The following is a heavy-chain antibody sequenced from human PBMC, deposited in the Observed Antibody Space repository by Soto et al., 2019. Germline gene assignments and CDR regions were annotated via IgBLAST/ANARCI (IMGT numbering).Heavy chain of an antibody. CDR1: GFTFSSYS. CDR2: ISSSSSYI. Sequence: EVQLVESGGGLVKPGGSLRLSCAASGFTFSSYSMNWVRQAPGKGLEWVSSISSSSSYIYYADSVKGRFTISRDNAKNSLYLQMNSLRAEDTAVYYCARDSEVDTAMDPSGWFDPWGQGTLVTVSS. D-gene: IGHD5-18*01. V-gene: IGHV3-21*01. CDR3: ARDSEVDTAMDPSGWFDP. J-gene: IGHJ5*02.